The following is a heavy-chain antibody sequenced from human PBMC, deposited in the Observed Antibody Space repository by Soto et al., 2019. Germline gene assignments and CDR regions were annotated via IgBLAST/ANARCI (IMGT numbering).Heavy chain of an antibody. V-gene: IGHV1-18*04. D-gene: IGHD3-22*01. CDR1: GYTFTSYG. CDR3: ARDIITMLDLPFDS. J-gene: IGHJ5*01. Sequence: GSVNGSCKASGYTFTSYGISWVRQAPGQGLEWMGWISAYNGNTNYAQKLQGRVTMTTDTSTSTAYMELRSLRSDDTAVYYCARDIITMLDLPFDSWGQETLVPGSP. CDR2: ISAYNGNT.